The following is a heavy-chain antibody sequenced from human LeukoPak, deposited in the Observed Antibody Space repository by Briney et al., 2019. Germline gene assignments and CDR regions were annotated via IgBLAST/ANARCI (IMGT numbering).Heavy chain of an antibody. CDR3: ARWRATHPDLDFDY. D-gene: IGHD2-15*01. CDR2: INSDGSST. J-gene: IGHJ4*02. V-gene: IGHV3-74*01. Sequence: GGSLRLSCAASGFTFSSYWMHRVRHAPGKGLVWVSRINSDGSSTSYADSVKGRFTISRDNAKNTLYLQMNSLRAEDTAVYYCARWRATHPDLDFDYWGQGTLVTVSS. CDR1: GFTFSSYW.